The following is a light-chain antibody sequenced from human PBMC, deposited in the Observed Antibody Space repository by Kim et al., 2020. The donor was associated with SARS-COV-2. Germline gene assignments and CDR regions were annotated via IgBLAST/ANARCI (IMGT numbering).Light chain of an antibody. Sequence: PGERANVSFRASQSVHTTYLAWYQQKPGQPRRLLIYGASSSATDIPDRFSRSVSATAFILPIVRLDPGDFAVYYCQPYGTSPLTFGGVATV. CDR1: QSVHTTY. CDR3: QPYGTSPLT. CDR2: GAS. J-gene: IGKJ4*01. V-gene: IGKV3-20*01.